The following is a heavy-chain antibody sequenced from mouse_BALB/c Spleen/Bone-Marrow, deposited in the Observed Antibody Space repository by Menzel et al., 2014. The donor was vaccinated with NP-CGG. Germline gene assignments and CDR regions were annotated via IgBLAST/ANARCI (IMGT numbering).Heavy chain of an antibody. V-gene: IGHV14-3*02. Sequence: VHVEQSGAELVKPGASVKLSCTASGFNIKDTYMHWVKQRPEQGLEWIGRIDPANGNTKYDPKFQGKATITADTSSNTAYLQLSSLTSEDTAVYYCARYDYGVYFDYWGQGTTLTVSS. CDR3: ARYDYGVYFDY. J-gene: IGHJ2*01. D-gene: IGHD2-4*01. CDR1: GFNIKDTY. CDR2: IDPANGNT.